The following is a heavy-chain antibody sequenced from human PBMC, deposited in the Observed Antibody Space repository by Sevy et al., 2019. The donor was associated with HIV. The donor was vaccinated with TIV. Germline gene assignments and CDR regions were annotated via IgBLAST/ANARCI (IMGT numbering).Heavy chain of an antibody. CDR2: IYYTGST. V-gene: IGHV4-31*03. J-gene: IGHJ4*02. CDR1: GGSISSGYYY. CDR3: ARGKGWFGEIYDY. Sequence: SETLSLTCTVSGGSISSGYYYWSWIRQHPGKGLEWIGYIYYTGSTYYNPSLKSRVAISVDTSKKQFSLQLSSVTAADTAVYYCARGKGWFGEIYDYWGQGTLVTVSS. D-gene: IGHD3-10*01.